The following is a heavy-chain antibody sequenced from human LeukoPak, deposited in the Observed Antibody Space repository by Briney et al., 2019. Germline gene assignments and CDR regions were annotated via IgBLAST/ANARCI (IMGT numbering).Heavy chain of an antibody. J-gene: IGHJ4*02. CDR2: ISYDGSNK. CDR3: ASGESMIVVVKGLDY. D-gene: IGHD3-22*01. V-gene: IGHV3-30*04. CDR1: GFTFSTYS. Sequence: PGGSLRLSCAASGFTFSTYSMHWVRQAPGKGLEWVAVISYDGSNKYYADSVKGRFTISRDNSKNTLYLQMNSLRAEDTAVYYCASGESMIVVVKGLDYWGQGTLVTVSS.